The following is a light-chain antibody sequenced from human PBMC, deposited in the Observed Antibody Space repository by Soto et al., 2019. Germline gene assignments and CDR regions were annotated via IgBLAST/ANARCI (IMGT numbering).Light chain of an antibody. CDR2: SNN. V-gene: IGLV1-44*01. Sequence: SAPTQPRLASGTPAQRVTISCYGSSSNIGSNTVNWYQQLPGTAPKLLIYSNNQRPSGVPDRFSGSKSGTSASLAISGLQSENEADYYCAAWGDSLNGYVFGTGTKVTVL. J-gene: IGLJ1*01. CDR1: SSNIGSNT. CDR3: AAWGDSLNGYV.